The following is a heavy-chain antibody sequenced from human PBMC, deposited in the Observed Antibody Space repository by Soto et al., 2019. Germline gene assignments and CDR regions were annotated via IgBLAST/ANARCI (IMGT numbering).Heavy chain of an antibody. V-gene: IGHV3-23*01. CDR1: GFTFSSCA. CDR3: AKDYFNSSAYYPYAMDV. Sequence: GGSLRLSCAASGFTFSSCAMNWVRQAPGKGLHWVSAISGSGGSTYYADSVKGRFTISRDNSKNTLYLQLNRLRAEDTAVYYCAKDYFNSSAYYPYAMDVWGQGTTVTVSS. CDR2: ISGSGGST. J-gene: IGHJ6*02. D-gene: IGHD3-22*01.